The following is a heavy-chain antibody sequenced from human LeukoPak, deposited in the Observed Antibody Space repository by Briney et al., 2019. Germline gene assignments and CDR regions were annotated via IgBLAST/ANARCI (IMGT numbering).Heavy chain of an antibody. J-gene: IGHJ4*02. CDR2: ISSSGSTI. D-gene: IGHD5-18*01. Sequence: PGGSLRLSCAASGFTFSSYEMNWVRQAPGKGLEWVSYISSSGSTIYYADSVKGRFTISGDNAKNSLYLQMNSLRAEDTAVYYCASIVDTAMVPYFDYWGQGTLVTVSS. CDR1: GFTFSSYE. CDR3: ASIVDTAMVPYFDY. V-gene: IGHV3-48*03.